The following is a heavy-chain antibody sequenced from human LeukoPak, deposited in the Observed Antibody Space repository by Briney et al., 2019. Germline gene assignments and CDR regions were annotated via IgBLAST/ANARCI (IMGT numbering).Heavy chain of an antibody. V-gene: IGHV3-21*01. J-gene: IGHJ4*02. CDR3: ARVVQLGGFYFDY. CDR2: ISRSSSYI. CDR1: GFTFSSYS. Sequence: GGSLRLSCAASGFTFSSYSMNWVRQAPGKGLEWVSSISRSSSYIYYADSVKGRFTISRDNAKNSLYLQMNSLRAEDTAVYYCARVVQLGGFYFDYWGQGTLVTVSS. D-gene: IGHD6-6*01.